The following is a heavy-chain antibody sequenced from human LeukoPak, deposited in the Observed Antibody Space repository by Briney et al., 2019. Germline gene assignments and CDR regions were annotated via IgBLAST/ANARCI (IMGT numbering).Heavy chain of an antibody. D-gene: IGHD6-19*01. CDR1: GVTFSRYA. CDR3: ARDNSRGWYRFDY. J-gene: IGHJ4*02. V-gene: IGHV1-69*06. CDR2: IIPIFGTA. Sequence: ASLKVSCEASGVTFSRYAISWVRPAPGQGRGWMGGIIPIFGTANYAQKFQGRVTITADKSTSTAYMDLSSLRSEDTAVYYCARDNSRGWYRFDYWGQGTLVTVSS.